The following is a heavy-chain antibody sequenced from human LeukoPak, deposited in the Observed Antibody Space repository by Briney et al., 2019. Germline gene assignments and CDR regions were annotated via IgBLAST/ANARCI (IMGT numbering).Heavy chain of an antibody. CDR2: TYYRSKWYN. D-gene: IGHD3-10*01. CDR1: GDSVSRNSAA. J-gene: IGHJ6*02. Sequence: QTLSLTCAISGDSVSRNSAAWYWIRQSPSRGLEWLGRTYYRSKWYNDYAVFVKSRITINPDTSKNQFSLQLNSVTPEDTAEYYCARGSKVRELKLGMDVWGQGTTVTVSS. CDR3: ARGSKVRELKLGMDV. V-gene: IGHV6-1*01.